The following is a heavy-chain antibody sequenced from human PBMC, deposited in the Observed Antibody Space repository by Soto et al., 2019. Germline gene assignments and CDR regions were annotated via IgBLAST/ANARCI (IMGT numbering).Heavy chain of an antibody. D-gene: IGHD3-10*01. J-gene: IGHJ5*02. V-gene: IGHV4-34*01. CDR3: ARPTRRYGSGSYYKGGWFDP. Sequence: QVQLQQWGAGLLKPSETLSLTCAVYGGSFSGYYWSWIRQPPGKGLEWIGEINHSGSTNYNPSLKSRVTISVDTSKNQFSLKLSSVNAADTAVYYCARPTRRYGSGSYYKGGWFDPWGQGTLVTVSS. CDR1: GGSFSGYY. CDR2: INHSGST.